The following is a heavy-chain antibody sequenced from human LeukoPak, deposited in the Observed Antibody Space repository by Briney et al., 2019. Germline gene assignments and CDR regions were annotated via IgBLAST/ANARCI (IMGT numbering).Heavy chain of an antibody. V-gene: IGHV3-30-3*01. CDR3: ARVQVGSSWYAYDY. Sequence: GGSLRLSCAASGFTFSSYAMHWVRQAPGKGLEWVAVISYDGSNKYYADSVKGRFTISRDKSKNTLYLQMNSLRAEDTAVYYCARVQVGSSWYAYDYWGQGTLVTVSS. D-gene: IGHD6-13*01. J-gene: IGHJ4*02. CDR1: GFTFSSYA. CDR2: ISYDGSNK.